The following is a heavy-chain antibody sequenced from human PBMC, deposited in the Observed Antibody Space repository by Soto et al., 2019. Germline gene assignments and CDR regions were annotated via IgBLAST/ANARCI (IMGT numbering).Heavy chain of an antibody. CDR2: IYYSGST. CDR3: ARRGPGGRAFDI. D-gene: IGHD3-16*01. Sequence: QVQLQESGPGLVKPSETLSLTCTVSGGSVSSGSYYWSWIRQPPGKGLEWIGYIYYSGSTNYNPSLKSRVTIAVETSKTQFSLKLTSVTAADTAVYYCARRGPGGRAFDIWGQGTMVTVSS. J-gene: IGHJ3*02. CDR1: GGSVSSGSYY. V-gene: IGHV4-61*01.